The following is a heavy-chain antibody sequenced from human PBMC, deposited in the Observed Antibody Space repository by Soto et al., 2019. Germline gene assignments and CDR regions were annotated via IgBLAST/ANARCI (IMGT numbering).Heavy chain of an antibody. V-gene: IGHV4-38-2*01. CDR3: AMRPSGEIPYYVDS. Sequence: PSETLSLTCVVSGYSISSGSYWGWIRQSPGKGLEWIGSIYDTGVTYHNPSLKSRVTTSVDTSENQFSLNLSSMTAADAAIYYCAMRPSGEIPYYVDSWGQGTLVTVSS. CDR2: IYDTGVT. CDR1: GYSISSGSY. D-gene: IGHD7-27*01. J-gene: IGHJ4*02.